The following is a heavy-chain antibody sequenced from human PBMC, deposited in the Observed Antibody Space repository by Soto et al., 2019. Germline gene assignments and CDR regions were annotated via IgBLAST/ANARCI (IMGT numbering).Heavy chain of an antibody. CDR3: ARHVKGGSSSFYSYYYYMDV. D-gene: IGHD6-6*01. CDR1: GYSFTTYW. CDR2: IYPGDSDT. V-gene: IGHV5-51*01. J-gene: IGHJ6*03. Sequence: GESLKISCKGSGYSFTTYWIGWVRQMPGKGLEWMGIIYPGDSDTRYSPSFQGQVTISADKSLSTAYLQWSSLKASDTAIYHCARHVKGGSSSFYSYYYYMDVWGKGTTVTVSS.